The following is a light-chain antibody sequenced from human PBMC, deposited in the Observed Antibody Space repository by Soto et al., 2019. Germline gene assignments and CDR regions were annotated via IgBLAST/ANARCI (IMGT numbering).Light chain of an antibody. CDR2: GNS. V-gene: IGLV1-40*01. CDR3: QSYESSLSAL. Sequence: QSVLTQPPSVSGAPGQRVTLSCTGSSSNIGAGYDVHWYQQLPGTAHKLLIYGNSNRPAGVPDRFSGYKSGTSASLAITGIQAEDEADEYCQSYESSLSALFGGGTKLTVL. CDR1: SSNIGAGYD. J-gene: IGLJ2*01.